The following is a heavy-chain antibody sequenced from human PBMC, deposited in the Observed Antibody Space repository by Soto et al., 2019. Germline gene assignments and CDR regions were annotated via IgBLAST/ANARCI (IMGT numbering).Heavy chain of an antibody. V-gene: IGHV3-64*01. D-gene: IGHD6-6*01. Sequence: EVQLAESGGGLAQPGGSLRLSCAASGFPLSGYALDWVRQAPGKGLEYVSGISSNGVGTYYANSVQGRFTISRDNSKNTVYLQMGSLRPEDMAVYYCARRARPDFYYMDVWGKGNTVTVSS. CDR2: ISSNGVGT. J-gene: IGHJ6*03. CDR1: GFPLSGYA. CDR3: ARRARPDFYYMDV.